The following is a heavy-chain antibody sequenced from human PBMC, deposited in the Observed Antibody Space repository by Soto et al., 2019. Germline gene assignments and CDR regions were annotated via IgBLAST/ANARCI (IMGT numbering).Heavy chain of an antibody. Sequence: QVQLVESGGGLVKPGGSLRLSCAASGFTFSDYYMSWIRQAPGKGLEWVSYISSSSSYTNYADSVKGRFTISRDNAKNSLYLQMNSLRAEDTAVYYCARVHRAYYYDSSGYYFDYWGQGTLVTVSS. CDR3: ARVHRAYYYDSSGYYFDY. CDR1: GFTFSDYY. V-gene: IGHV3-11*06. J-gene: IGHJ4*02. D-gene: IGHD3-22*01. CDR2: ISSSSSYT.